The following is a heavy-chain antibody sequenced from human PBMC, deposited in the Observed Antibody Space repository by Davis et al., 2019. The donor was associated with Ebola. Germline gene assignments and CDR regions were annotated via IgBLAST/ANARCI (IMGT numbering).Heavy chain of an antibody. V-gene: IGHV3-48*02. D-gene: IGHD3-10*01. CDR3: ARDLPRNYGSVSYSPGVRPRYYYYGMDV. Sequence: PGGSLRLSCAASGFTFSSYSMNWVRQAPGKGLEWVSYISSSSSTIYYADSVKGRFTISRDNAKNSRYLQMNSLRDEDTAVYYCARDLPRNYGSVSYSPGVRPRYYYYGMDVWGQGTTVTVSS. CDR2: ISSSSSTI. J-gene: IGHJ6*02. CDR1: GFTFSSYS.